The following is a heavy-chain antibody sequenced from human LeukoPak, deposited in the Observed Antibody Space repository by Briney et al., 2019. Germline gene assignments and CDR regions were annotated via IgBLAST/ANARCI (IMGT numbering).Heavy chain of an antibody. Sequence: GGSLRLSCVASGLTFSSYAMSWVRQAPGKGLEWVSTISVSGGSTYYADSVKGRFTISRDNSKNTLYLQMNSLGAEDTAVYYCAKEDRSSTSCTDYWGQGTLVTVSS. CDR2: ISVSGGST. CDR3: AKEDRSSTSCTDY. V-gene: IGHV3-23*01. CDR1: GLTFSSYA. D-gene: IGHD2-2*01. J-gene: IGHJ4*02.